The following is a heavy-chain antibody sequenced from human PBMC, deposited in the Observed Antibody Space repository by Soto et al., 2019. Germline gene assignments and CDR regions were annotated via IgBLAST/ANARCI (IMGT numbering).Heavy chain of an antibody. V-gene: IGHV3-74*01. Sequence: EEQLVESGGGLVQPVGSLRLSCAASGFTFSSYWMHWVRQAPGKGLVWVSRIKPGGTITDYADSVKGRFTISRDNSKNTVYLQVNSLRGDDTAEYFCAGVPIGKYGVWNYWGQGTLVPVPS. CDR2: IKPGGTIT. CDR3: AGVPIGKYGVWNY. J-gene: IGHJ4*02. D-gene: IGHD2-8*01. CDR1: GFTFSSYW.